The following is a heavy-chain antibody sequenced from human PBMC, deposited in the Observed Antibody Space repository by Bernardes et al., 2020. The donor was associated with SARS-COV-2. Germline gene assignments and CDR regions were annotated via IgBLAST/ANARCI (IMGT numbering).Heavy chain of an antibody. CDR3: ARVVTVTTQYYFDY. CDR1: GGSISSSNW. J-gene: IGHJ4*02. D-gene: IGHD4-4*01. V-gene: IGHV4-4*02. Sequence: SKTLYLTCAVSGGSISSSNWWSWVRQPPGKGLEWIGEIYHSGSTNYNPSLKSRVTISVDKSKNQFSLKLSSVTAADTAVYYCARVVTVTTQYYFDYWGQGTLVTVSS. CDR2: IYHSGST.